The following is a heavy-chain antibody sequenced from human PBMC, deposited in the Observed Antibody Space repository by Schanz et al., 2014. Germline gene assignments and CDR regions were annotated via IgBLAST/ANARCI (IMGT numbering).Heavy chain of an antibody. CDR2: LSWNRRSV. CDR3: VKDTNGGDSGNYHAFDV. V-gene: IGHV3-9*01. Sequence: QLVESGGGLVQPGGSLRLSCAASGFTFEDYAMHWVRQVPGKGLEWVAGLSWNRRSVGYADSVKGRFTISRDNANNTLDLQMKSLRPEDTALYYCVKDTNGGDSGNYHAFDVWGQGTRVTVSS. D-gene: IGHD4-17*01. J-gene: IGHJ3*01. CDR1: GFTFEDYA.